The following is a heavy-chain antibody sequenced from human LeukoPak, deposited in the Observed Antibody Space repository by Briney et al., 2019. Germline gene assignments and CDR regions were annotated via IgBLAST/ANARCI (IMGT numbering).Heavy chain of an antibody. V-gene: IGHV3-33*08. CDR3: ARGLEGIDY. J-gene: IGHJ4*02. D-gene: IGHD1-1*01. CDR2: IWYDGNNK. Sequence: GRSLTLSCSTSGFIFSSYAMHWVRQAPGKGLEWVALIWYDGNNKYYADSVKGRFTISRDNSKYTLYLQMNSLRAEDTAVYYCARGLEGIDYWGQGTLVTVSS. CDR1: GFIFSSYA.